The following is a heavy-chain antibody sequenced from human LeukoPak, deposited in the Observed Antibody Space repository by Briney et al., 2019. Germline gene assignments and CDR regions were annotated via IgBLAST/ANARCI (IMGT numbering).Heavy chain of an antibody. D-gene: IGHD3-16*02. V-gene: IGHV4-39*01. CDR1: GGSIRSSSYY. CDR3: ARHYRKVDPFDY. CDR2: IYYIGSA. J-gene: IGHJ4*02. Sequence: SGTLSLTCTVPGGSIRSSSYYWGWIRQPPGKGLEWVGSIYYIGSAYYNPSLKSRATLSVNTSKNHFSRKLNTLTAADTAVHYCARHYRKVDPFDYWGQGTLVTVSS.